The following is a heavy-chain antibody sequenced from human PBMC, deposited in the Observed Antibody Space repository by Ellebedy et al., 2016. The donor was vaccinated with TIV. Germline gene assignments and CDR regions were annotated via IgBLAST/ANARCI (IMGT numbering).Heavy chain of an antibody. CDR3: ARAQAKGGNFNFDF. Sequence: SETLSLTCTVSGGSINSDDYYWSWIRQPPGKALEWIGYVFYSGSTYYNPSLKSRLTISLDTSKKQFSLKMSSVTAADTAVYYCARAQAKGGNFNFDFWGQGTLVTVSS. V-gene: IGHV4-30-4*01. D-gene: IGHD4-23*01. CDR2: VFYSGST. J-gene: IGHJ4*02. CDR1: GGSINSDDYY.